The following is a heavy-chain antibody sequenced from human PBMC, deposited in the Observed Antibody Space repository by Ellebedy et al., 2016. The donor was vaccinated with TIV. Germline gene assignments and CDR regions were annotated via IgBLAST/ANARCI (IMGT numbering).Heavy chain of an antibody. Sequence: PGGSLRLSCAASGSTSSSYSMNWVRHAPGKGLEWVSYISSDDSTIYYADSVKGRFTISRDNAKNSLYLQMNSLRAEDTAVYYCARYYDILTGYSFLYGMDVWGQGTTVTVSS. J-gene: IGHJ6*02. CDR1: GSTSSSYS. CDR2: ISSDDSTI. V-gene: IGHV3-48*04. D-gene: IGHD3-9*01. CDR3: ARYYDILTGYSFLYGMDV.